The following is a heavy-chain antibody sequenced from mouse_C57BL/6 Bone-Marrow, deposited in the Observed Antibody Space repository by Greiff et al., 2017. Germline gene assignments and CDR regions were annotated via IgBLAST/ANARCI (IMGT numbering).Heavy chain of an antibody. J-gene: IGHJ1*03. CDR3: ARGGTTVVNWYFDV. V-gene: IGHV1-80*01. Sequence: LQQSGASVKISCKASGYAFSSYWMNWVKQRPGKGLEWIGQIYPGDGDTNYNGKFKGKATLTADKSSSTAYMQLSSLTSEDSAVYFCARGGTTVVNWYFDVWGTGTTVTVSS. CDR2: IYPGDGDT. CDR1: GYAFSSYW. D-gene: IGHD1-1*01.